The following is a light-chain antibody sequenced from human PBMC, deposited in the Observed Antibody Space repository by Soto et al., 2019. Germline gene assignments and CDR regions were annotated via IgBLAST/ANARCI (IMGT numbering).Light chain of an antibody. CDR1: QSINNY. J-gene: IGKJ2*01. V-gene: IGKV1-39*01. Sequence: DIQMTQSPSSLSASLGDRVTITCRASQSINNYLNWYQQEEGKAPKLLIYAATSLQSGVPSRFSGSGSGTEFTLTISSLQPGDFANYYWQESYNSPYTFGLGTKLEIK. CDR3: QESYNSPYT. CDR2: AAT.